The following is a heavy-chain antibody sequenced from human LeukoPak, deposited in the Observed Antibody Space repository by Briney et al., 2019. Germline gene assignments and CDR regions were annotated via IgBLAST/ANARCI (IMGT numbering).Heavy chain of an antibody. D-gene: IGHD3-9*01. V-gene: IGHV3-74*01. CDR1: GFTFSSYE. CDR2: INSDGSST. CDR3: AKGGRLGDILTGPGD. Sequence: GGSLRLSCAASGFTFSSYEMHWVRQAPGKGLVWVSRINSDGSSTTYADSVKGRFTISRDNSKNTLYLQMNSLRAEDTAVYYCAKGGRLGDILTGPGDWGQGTLVTVSS. J-gene: IGHJ4*02.